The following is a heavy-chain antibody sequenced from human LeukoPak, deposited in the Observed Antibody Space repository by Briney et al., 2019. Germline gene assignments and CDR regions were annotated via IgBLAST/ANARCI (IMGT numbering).Heavy chain of an antibody. CDR3: ARGGLGYCSGGSCYIDP. CDR1: GYTFTNYA. J-gene: IGHJ5*02. CDR2: INAGNGNT. V-gene: IGHV1-3*01. Sequence: ASVKVSCKASGYTFTNYAMHWVRQAPGQRLEWMGWINAGNGNTKYSQKSQGRVTITRDTSASTAYMELSSLRSEDTAVYYCARGGLGYCSGGSCYIDPWGQGTLVTVSS. D-gene: IGHD2-15*01.